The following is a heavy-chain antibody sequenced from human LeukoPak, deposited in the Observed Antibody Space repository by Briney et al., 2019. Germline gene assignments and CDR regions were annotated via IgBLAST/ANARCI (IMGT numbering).Heavy chain of an antibody. J-gene: IGHJ4*02. CDR1: GFTFSSYW. Sequence: PGGSLRLSCAASGFTFSSYWMHWVRQAPGKGLEWVAAISGSGGSTYCADSVKGRFTISRDNFKNTLYLQMNSLRAEDTAIYYCTREVIVGVSFDYWGQGTLVTVSS. V-gene: IGHV3-23*01. D-gene: IGHD1-26*01. CDR2: ISGSGGST. CDR3: TREVIVGVSFDY.